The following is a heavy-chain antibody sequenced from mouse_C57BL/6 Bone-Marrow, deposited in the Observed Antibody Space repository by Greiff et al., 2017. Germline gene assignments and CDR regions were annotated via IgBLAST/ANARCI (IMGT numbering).Heavy chain of an antibody. CDR3: AKQNWDLLAY. J-gene: IGHJ3*01. V-gene: IGHV1-9*01. Sequence: LQESGAELMKPGASVKLSCKATGYTFTGYWIEWVKQRPGHGLEWIGEILPGGGSTNYNEKFKGKATFTADTSSNTAYMQLSSLTTEDSAIYYCAKQNWDLLAYWGQGTLVTVSA. D-gene: IGHD4-1*01. CDR2: ILPGGGST. CDR1: GYTFTGYW.